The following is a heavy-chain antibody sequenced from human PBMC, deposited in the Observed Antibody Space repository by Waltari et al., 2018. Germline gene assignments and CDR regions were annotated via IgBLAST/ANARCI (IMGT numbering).Heavy chain of an antibody. D-gene: IGHD2-21*01. CDR2: MWYYGSIK. CDR1: GFTFNLYG. CDR3: AREGDETKEGGGGGMDV. J-gene: IGHJ6*02. V-gene: IGHV3-33*01. Sequence: QVQLVESGGGVLQPGRSVRLSCGASGFTFNLYGMHWVRQAPGRGVEVISLMWYYGSIKYYADSVQCRFSISRDNSKRTLYLERANLRAEDTAFYYCAREGDETKEGGGGGMDVWGQGTTVIVSS.